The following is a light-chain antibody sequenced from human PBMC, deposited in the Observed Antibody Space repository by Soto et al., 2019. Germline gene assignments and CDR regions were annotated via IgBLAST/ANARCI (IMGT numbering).Light chain of an antibody. Sequence: QSVLTQPASVSGSPGQSITISCTGTSSDVGGYNYVSWYQQHPGKAPKLMIYEDSNRPSGVSNRFSGSKSGNTASLTISGLQAEDEADYYCSSYTSSSTHWVFGGGTKLTVL. CDR1: SSDVGGYNY. V-gene: IGLV2-14*01. CDR3: SSYTSSSTHWV. J-gene: IGLJ3*02. CDR2: EDS.